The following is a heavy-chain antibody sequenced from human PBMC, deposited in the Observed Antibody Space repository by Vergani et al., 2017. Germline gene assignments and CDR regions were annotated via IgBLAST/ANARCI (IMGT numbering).Heavy chain of an antibody. Sequence: QMQLVQSGPEVKKPGTSVNVSCKASGFTFTSSAVQWVRQARGQRLEWIGWIVVGSGNTNYAQKFQERVTITRDMSTSTAYMELSSLRSEDTAVYYCAAAGIDYYDSSGYSFDYWGQGTLVTVAS. CDR2: IVVGSGNT. J-gene: IGHJ4*02. CDR3: AAAGIDYYDSSGYSFDY. D-gene: IGHD3-22*01. V-gene: IGHV1-58*01. CDR1: GFTFTSSA.